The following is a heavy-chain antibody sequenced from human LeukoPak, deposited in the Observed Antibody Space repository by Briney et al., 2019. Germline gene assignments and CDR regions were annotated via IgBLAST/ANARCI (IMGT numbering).Heavy chain of an antibody. CDR1: QFSFSSSV. CDR3: ARGLLTGEGGRGYFDS. J-gene: IGHJ4*02. CDR2: IYFYETTK. D-gene: IGHD3-9*01. V-gene: IGHV3-30*02. Sequence: PGGSLTLSCAASQFSFSSSVIYWVRQAPGKGLESVAFIYFYETTKGYADSVKGRFTISRDTSKNTVYLQMDSLRPADTAIYYCARGLLTGEGGRGYFDSWGQGALVTVSS.